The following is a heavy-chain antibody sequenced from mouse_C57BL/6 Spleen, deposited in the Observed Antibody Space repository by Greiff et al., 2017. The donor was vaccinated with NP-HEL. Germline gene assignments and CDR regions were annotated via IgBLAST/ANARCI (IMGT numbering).Heavy chain of an antibody. CDR1: GFTFSDYY. D-gene: IGHD2-3*01. V-gene: IGHV5-16*01. CDR3: ARDGNDYLDY. Sequence: EVKLVESEGGLVQPGSSMKLSCTASGFTFSDYYMAWVRQVPEKGLEWVANINYDGSSTYYLDSLKSRFIISRDNAKNILYLQMSSLKSEDTATYYCARDGNDYLDYWGQGTTLTVSS. J-gene: IGHJ2*01. CDR2: INYDGSST.